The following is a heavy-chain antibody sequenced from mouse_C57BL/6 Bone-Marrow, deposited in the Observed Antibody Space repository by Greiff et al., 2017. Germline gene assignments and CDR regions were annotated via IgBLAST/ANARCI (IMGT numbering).Heavy chain of an antibody. CDR3: ARDDSAWFAY. CDR2: INPGSGGT. CDR1: GYAFTNYL. J-gene: IGHJ3*01. Sequence: LVESGAELVRPGTSVKVSCKASGYAFTNYLIEWVKQRPGQGLEWIGVINPGSGGTNYNEKFKGKATLTADKSSSTAYMQLSSLTSEDSAVYFCARDDSAWFAYWGQGTLVTVSA. D-gene: IGHD2-4*01. V-gene: IGHV1-54*01.